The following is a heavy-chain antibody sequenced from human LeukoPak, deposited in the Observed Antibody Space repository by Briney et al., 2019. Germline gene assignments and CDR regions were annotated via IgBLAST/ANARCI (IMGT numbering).Heavy chain of an antibody. D-gene: IGHD3-16*01. Sequence: ASVTVSCKASGYTFTGYYLHWVRQAPGQGLEWMGWINPNSGGTKFAQTFQGRVTMTRDTSNTTAYMELRSLKSDDPAVYYCAREDVNTEVYYYYGMDVWGQGTTVTVS. CDR1: GYTFTGYY. CDR2: INPNSGGT. CDR3: AREDVNTEVYYYYGMDV. V-gene: IGHV1-2*02. J-gene: IGHJ6*02.